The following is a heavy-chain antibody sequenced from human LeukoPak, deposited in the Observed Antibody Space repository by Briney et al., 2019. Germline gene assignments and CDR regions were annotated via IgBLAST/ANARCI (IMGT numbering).Heavy chain of an antibody. Sequence: PGGSLRLSCAASGFTVSSNYMSWVRQAPGKGLEWVSVIYSGGSTYYADSVKGRFTISRHNSKNTLYLQMNSLRAEDTAVYYCARAPPVLGDYYYGMDVWGQGTTVTVSS. CDR3: ARAPPVLGDYYYGMDV. J-gene: IGHJ6*02. V-gene: IGHV3-53*04. CDR1: GFTVSSNY. D-gene: IGHD3-16*01. CDR2: IYSGGST.